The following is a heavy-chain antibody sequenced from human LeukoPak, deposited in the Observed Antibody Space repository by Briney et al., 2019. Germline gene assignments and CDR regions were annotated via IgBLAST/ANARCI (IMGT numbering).Heavy chain of an antibody. CDR2: VYASETT. D-gene: IGHD5-18*01. CDR3: ARDQGYNYGQTFYFVF. CDR1: GANINPYY. Sequence: SETLSLTCTVSGANINPYYWSWLRQPAEKGLEWIGRVYASETTKYNPSLNGRVTMSVDMSKNQFFLKLDSVTAADTAIYYCARDQGYNYGQTFYFVFWGQGTRVTVSS. J-gene: IGHJ4*02. V-gene: IGHV4-4*07.